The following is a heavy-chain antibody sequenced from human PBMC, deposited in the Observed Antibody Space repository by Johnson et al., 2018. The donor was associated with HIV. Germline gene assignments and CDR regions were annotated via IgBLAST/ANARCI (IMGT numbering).Heavy chain of an antibody. J-gene: IGHJ3*02. Sequence: QVQLVESGGGVVQPGRSLRLSCAASGFTFSSYAMYWVRQAPGKGLAWVAVISYDGSNKYYADSVKGRFTISRDNSKNTRDLQTNSLRAEDTAVYYCARVRGAFDIWGQGTMVTVSS. CDR2: ISYDGSNK. V-gene: IGHV3-30-3*01. CDR1: GFTFSSYA. CDR3: ARVRGAFDI.